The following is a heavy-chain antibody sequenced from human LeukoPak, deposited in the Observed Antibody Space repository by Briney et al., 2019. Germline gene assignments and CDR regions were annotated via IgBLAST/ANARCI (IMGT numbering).Heavy chain of an antibody. CDR2: INHSGST. Sequence: SETLSLTCAVYGGSFSGYYWNWIRQPPGKGLEWIGEINHSGSTNYNPSLKSRVTISVDTSKNQFSLKLSSVTAADTAVYYCAKGYRVGYYFDYWGQGTLVTVSS. J-gene: IGHJ4*02. CDR1: GGSFSGYY. V-gene: IGHV4-34*01. CDR3: AKGYRVGYYFDY. D-gene: IGHD3-16*02.